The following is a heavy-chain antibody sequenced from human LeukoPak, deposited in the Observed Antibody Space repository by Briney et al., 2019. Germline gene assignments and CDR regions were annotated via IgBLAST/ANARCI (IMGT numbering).Heavy chain of an antibody. V-gene: IGHV1-8*01. CDR1: GYTFTSYD. D-gene: IGHD1-26*01. CDR3: ARAKSVGWELLRYYYYGMDV. Sequence: GASVKVSCKASGYTFTSYDINWVRQATGQGLEWMGWMNPNSGNTGYAQKFQGRVTVTRNTSISTAYMELSSLRSEDTAVYYCARAKSVGWELLRYYYYGMDVWGQGTTVTVSS. CDR2: MNPNSGNT. J-gene: IGHJ6*02.